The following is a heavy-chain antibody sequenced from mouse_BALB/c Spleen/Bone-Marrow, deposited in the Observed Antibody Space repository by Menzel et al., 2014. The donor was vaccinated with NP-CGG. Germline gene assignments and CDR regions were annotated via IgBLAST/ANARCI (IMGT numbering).Heavy chain of an antibody. V-gene: IGHV5-6*01. CDR1: GFTFSSYG. Sequence: EVKLMESGGDLVKPAGSLKLSCAASGFTFSSYGMSRVRQTPDKGLEWVATISSGGSYTYYPDSVKGRFTISRDNAKNTLYLQMSSLKSEDTAMYYCARQTYYDYDGYFDYWGQGTTLTVSS. CDR2: ISSGGSYT. CDR3: ARQTYYDYDGYFDY. D-gene: IGHD2-4*01. J-gene: IGHJ2*01.